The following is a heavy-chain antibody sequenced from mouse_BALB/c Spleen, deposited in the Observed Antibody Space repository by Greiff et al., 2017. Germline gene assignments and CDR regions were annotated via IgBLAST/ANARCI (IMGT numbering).Heavy chain of an antibody. J-gene: IGHJ1*01. CDR2: IWGDGST. CDR3: AREDRYDHYWYFDV. Sequence: QVQLKESGPGLVAPSQSLSITCTVSGFSLTGYGVNWVRQPPGKGLEWLGMIWGDGSTDYNSALKSRLSISKDNSKSQVFLKMNSLQTDDTARYYCAREDRYDHYWYFDVWGAGTTVTVSS. V-gene: IGHV2-6-7*01. D-gene: IGHD2-14*01. CDR1: GFSLTGYG.